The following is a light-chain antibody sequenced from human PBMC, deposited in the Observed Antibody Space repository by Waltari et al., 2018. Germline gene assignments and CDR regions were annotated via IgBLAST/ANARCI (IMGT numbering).Light chain of an antibody. V-gene: IGKV3-20*01. J-gene: IGKJ1*01. Sequence: EIMLTQSPGTLSLSPGERATLSCRASQSISRFLAWYQQKPGQAPRLLIYDASTRATGIPDRFSDSGSGTDFSLTINRLEPEDIAVYYCQKYGSLPATFGQGTKVEIK. CDR3: QKYGSLPAT. CDR2: DAS. CDR1: QSISRF.